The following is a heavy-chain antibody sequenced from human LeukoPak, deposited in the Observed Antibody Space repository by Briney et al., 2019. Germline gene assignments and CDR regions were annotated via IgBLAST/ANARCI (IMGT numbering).Heavy chain of an antibody. CDR1: GGSISSSSYY. CDR2: IYYSGST. V-gene: IGHV4-39*01. D-gene: IGHD6-13*01. Sequence: SETLSLTCTVSGGSISSSSYYWGWIRQPPGKGLEWIGSIYYSGSTYYNPSHKSRVTISVDTSKNQFSLKLSSVTAADTAVYYCAGSSRPYYYYYGMDVWGQGTTVTVSS. CDR3: AGSSRPYYYYYGMDV. J-gene: IGHJ6*02.